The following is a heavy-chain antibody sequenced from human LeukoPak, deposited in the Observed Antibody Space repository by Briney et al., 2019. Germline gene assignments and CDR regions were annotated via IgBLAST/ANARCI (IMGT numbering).Heavy chain of an antibody. Sequence: SETLSLTCTVSGGSISSYYWSWVRQFPGKGLEWIGYISDSGSTNYSPSLESRVTISVDTSKNKFFLILSSVTAADTAVYYCARRGGTVVGDTGYHYWYFDNWGQGTLITVSS. CDR2: ISDSGST. J-gene: IGHJ4*02. CDR1: GGSISSYY. CDR3: ARRGGTVVGDTGYHYWYFDN. D-gene: IGHD5-12*01. V-gene: IGHV4-59*08.